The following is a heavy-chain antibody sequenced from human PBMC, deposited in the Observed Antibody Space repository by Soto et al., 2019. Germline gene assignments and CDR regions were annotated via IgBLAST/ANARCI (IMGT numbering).Heavy chain of an antibody. J-gene: IGHJ4*02. Sequence: ASVKVSCKVSGYTLTELSMHWVRQAPGKGLEWMGGFDPEDGETIYAQKFQGRVTMTEDTSTDTAYMELSSLRSEDTAVYYCATAMILAECIYFDYWGQGTLVTFSS. CDR3: ATAMILAECIYFDY. CDR2: FDPEDGET. D-gene: IGHD3-22*01. V-gene: IGHV1-24*01. CDR1: GYTLTELS.